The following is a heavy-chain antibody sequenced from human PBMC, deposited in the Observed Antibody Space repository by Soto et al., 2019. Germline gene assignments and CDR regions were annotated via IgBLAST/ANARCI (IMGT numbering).Heavy chain of an antibody. V-gene: IGHV1-69*06. D-gene: IGHD3-22*01. J-gene: IGHJ5*02. Sequence: SVKVSCKASGGTFSSYAISWVRQAPGQGLEWMGGIIPIFGTANYAQKFQGRVTITADKSTSTAYMELSSLRSEDTAVYYCARDLRYDSSGYYRGWFDPWCQGTLVTVSS. CDR1: GGTFSSYA. CDR3: ARDLRYDSSGYYRGWFDP. CDR2: IIPIFGTA.